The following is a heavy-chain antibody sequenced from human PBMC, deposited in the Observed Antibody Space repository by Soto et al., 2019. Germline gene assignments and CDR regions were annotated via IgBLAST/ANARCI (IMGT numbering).Heavy chain of an antibody. D-gene: IGHD3-10*01. J-gene: IGHJ4*02. Sequence: GGSLRLSCSASGFTFSSYAMHWVRQAPGKGLEYVSAISSNGGSTYYADSVKGRFTISRDNSKNTLYLQMSSLRAEDTAVYYCVKDSYYYGSGSYARVFDYWGQGTLVTVSS. CDR3: VKDSYYYGSGSYARVFDY. CDR1: GFTFSSYA. V-gene: IGHV3-64D*08. CDR2: ISSNGGST.